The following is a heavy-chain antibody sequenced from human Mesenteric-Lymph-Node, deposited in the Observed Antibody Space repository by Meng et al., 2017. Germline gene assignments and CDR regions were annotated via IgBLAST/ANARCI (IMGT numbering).Heavy chain of an antibody. D-gene: IGHD7-27*01. CDR2: IYSGGST. J-gene: IGHJ5*02. Sequence: VQRVGSGGGVGQPGKSLRLSCETSGFSLSMDAMYWVRQAPGKGLEWVSVIYSGGSTYYADSVKGRFTISRDNSKNTLFLQMNSLRAEDTAVYYCARDLNGASSWGQGTLVTVSS. CDR3: ARDLNGASS. V-gene: IGHV3-66*01. CDR1: GFSLSMDA.